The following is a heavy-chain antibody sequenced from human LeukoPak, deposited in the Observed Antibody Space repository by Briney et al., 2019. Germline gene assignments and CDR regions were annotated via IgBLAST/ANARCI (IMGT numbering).Heavy chain of an antibody. Sequence: PGGSLRLSCVASGFTFSSYWMHWVRQAPGKGLVWVSRINSDGSSTNYADAVKGRFTISRDNAENTLYLQMNSLRPEDTAVYYCAREASGRSLDLWGRGTLVTVSS. V-gene: IGHV3-74*01. CDR1: GFTFSSYW. J-gene: IGHJ5*02. CDR2: INSDGSST. D-gene: IGHD3-10*01. CDR3: AREASGRSLDL.